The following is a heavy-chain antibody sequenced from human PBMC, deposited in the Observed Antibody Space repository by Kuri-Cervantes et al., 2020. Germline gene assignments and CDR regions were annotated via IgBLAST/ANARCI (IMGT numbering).Heavy chain of an antibody. CDR2: IYTSGST. Sequence: SETLSLTCTVSGGSISSGDYYWSWIRQPPGKGLEWIGRIYTSGSTNYNPSLKSRVTMSVDTSKNQFSLKLSSVTAADTAVYYCARVGRTAPDYWGQGTLVTVSS. J-gene: IGHJ4*02. V-gene: IGHV4-61*02. CDR1: GGSISSGDYY. CDR3: ARVGRTAPDY.